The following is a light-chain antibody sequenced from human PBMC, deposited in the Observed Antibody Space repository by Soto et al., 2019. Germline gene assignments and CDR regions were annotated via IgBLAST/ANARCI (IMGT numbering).Light chain of an antibody. CDR3: QQYYSSPLT. CDR1: QTVLYSSNNKNY. V-gene: IGKV4-1*01. J-gene: IGKJ4*01. Sequence: DFVMTKSPDSLAVSLGERATINCKSSQTVLYSSNNKNYLAWYQQKAGQPPKLLINWASTRESGVPDRFSGSGSGTDFTLTISSLQAEDVAVYYCQQYYSSPLTFGGGTKVEIK. CDR2: WAS.